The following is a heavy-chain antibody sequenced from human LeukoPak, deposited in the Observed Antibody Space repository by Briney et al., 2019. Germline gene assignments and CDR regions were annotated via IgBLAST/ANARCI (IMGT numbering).Heavy chain of an antibody. CDR1: GYSISSGYY. CDR2: IHHSGST. J-gene: IGHJ3*02. V-gene: IGHV4-38-2*02. Sequence: SETLSLTCTVSGYSISSGYYWGWIRQPPGKGLEWIGSIHHSGSTYYNPSLKSRVTISVDTSKNQFSLKLSSVTAADTAVYYCASNYYDDPGAFDIWGQGTMVTVSS. D-gene: IGHD3-22*01. CDR3: ASNYYDDPGAFDI.